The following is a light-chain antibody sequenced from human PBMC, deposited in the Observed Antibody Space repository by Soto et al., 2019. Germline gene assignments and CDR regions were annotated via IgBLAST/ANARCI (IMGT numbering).Light chain of an antibody. V-gene: IGLV2-23*01. CDR2: EGS. J-gene: IGLJ2*01. CDR3: CSYAGSSPVV. Sequence: QSALTQPASVSGSPGQSITISCTGTSSDVGSYNLVSWYQQHPGKAPKLMIYEGSKWPSGVSNRFSGSKSGNTASLTISGLQAEDEADYYCCSYAGSSPVVFGGGTKVTVL. CDR1: SSDVGSYNL.